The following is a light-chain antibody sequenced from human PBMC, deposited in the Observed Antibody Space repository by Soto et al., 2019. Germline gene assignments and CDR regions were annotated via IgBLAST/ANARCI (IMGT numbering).Light chain of an antibody. CDR1: QSISKW. V-gene: IGKV1-5*03. J-gene: IGKJ3*01. CDR3: QQYPTYSWFS. CDR2: QAS. Sequence: DIQMTQSPSTLSASVGDRVTITCRASQSISKWLAWDQQKRGKAPKLLIYQASSLESGVPSRFTGSRSGTEFTLTIASLQPDDFATYYGQQYPTYSWFSFGPGMNVDIK.